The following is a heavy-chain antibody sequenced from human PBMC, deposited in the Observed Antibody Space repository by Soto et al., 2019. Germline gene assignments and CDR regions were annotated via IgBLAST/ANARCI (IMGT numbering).Heavy chain of an antibody. CDR1: GYTFTSYG. V-gene: IGHV1-18*01. CDR2: ISAYNGYT. D-gene: IGHD3-22*01. J-gene: IGHJ3*02. CDR3: ARDRTNMYYDTQSPDI. Sequence: ASVKVSCKXSGYTFTSYGISWVRQAPGQGLEWMGWISAYNGYTNYAQKLQGRVTMTTDTSTSTAYMELRSLRSDDTAVYYCARDRTNMYYDTQSPDIWGQGTMVTVSS.